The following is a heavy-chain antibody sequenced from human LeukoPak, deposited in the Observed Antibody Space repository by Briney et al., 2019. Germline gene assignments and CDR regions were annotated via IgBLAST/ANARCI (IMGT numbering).Heavy chain of an antibody. CDR2: INAGNGNT. D-gene: IGHD3-22*01. Sequence: ASVKVSCKASGYTFTSYAMHWVRQAPGQRLEWMGWINAGNGNTKYSQKFQGRVTITADESTSTAYMELSSLRSEDTAVYYCARGSGDYYDSSGLDYWGQGTLVTVSS. V-gene: IGHV1-3*01. CDR1: GYTFTSYA. CDR3: ARGSGDYYDSSGLDY. J-gene: IGHJ4*02.